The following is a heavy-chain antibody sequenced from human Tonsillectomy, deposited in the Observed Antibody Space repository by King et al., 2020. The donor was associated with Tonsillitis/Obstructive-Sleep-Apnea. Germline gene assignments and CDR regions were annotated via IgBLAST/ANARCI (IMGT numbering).Heavy chain of an antibody. CDR3: TRVPYSYGPYYFDY. Sequence: VQLVESGGGLVQPGRSLRLSCTGSGFTFGDYAMSWVRQAPGKGLEWVGFIRSKTYGGTTEYAASVKGRFTISRDDSKSIAYLQMNSLKTEDTAVYYCTRVPYSYGPYYFDYWGQGTLVTVSS. CDR1: GFTFGDYA. CDR2: IRSKTYGGTT. D-gene: IGHD5-18*01. V-gene: IGHV3-49*04. J-gene: IGHJ4*02.